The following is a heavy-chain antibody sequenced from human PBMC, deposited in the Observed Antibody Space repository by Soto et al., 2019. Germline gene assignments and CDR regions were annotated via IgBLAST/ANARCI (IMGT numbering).Heavy chain of an antibody. CDR2: IWYDGSNK. Sequence: GGSLRLSCAASGFTFSSYGMHWVRQAPGKGLEWVAVIWYDGSNKYYADSVKGRFTISRDNSKNTLYLQMNSLRAEDTAVYYCERDHGYYDSRETDYWGQGTLVTVSS. J-gene: IGHJ4*02. V-gene: IGHV3-33*01. D-gene: IGHD3-22*01. CDR1: GFTFSSYG. CDR3: ERDHGYYDSRETDY.